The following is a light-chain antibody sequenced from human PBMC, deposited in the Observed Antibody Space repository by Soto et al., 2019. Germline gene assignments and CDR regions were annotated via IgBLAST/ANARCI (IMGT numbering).Light chain of an antibody. J-gene: IGKJ1*01. CDR3: QQSYYNPT. Sequence: EIVMTQSPVTLSVSPGERATLSCRASQSVTNNLAWYQQKPGQAPRLLIYGASTRATGIPARFSGSGSGTDFTLTISSLQHEDFATYYCQQSYYNPTFGQGTKVDIK. V-gene: IGKV3D-15*01. CDR2: GAS. CDR1: QSVTNN.